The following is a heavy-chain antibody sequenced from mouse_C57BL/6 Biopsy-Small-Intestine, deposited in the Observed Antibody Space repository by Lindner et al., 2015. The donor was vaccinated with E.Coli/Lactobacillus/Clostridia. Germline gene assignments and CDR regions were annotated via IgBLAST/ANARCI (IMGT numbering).Heavy chain of an antibody. Sequence: VKVSCKTSGYTFAGFYIHWVRQATGQGLEWMGWINPSSGDTGSAQQFHDRVTLTSDTSTSTAYMELSGLRSADTAVYFCARAGSYDSSGSYRAPHYYYFGLDVWGQGTSVTVSS. D-gene: IGHD2-3*01. V-gene: IGHV1-84*02. CDR3: ARAGSYDSSGSYRAPHYYYFGLDV. J-gene: IGHJ1*01. CDR1: GYTFAGFY. CDR2: INPSSGDT.